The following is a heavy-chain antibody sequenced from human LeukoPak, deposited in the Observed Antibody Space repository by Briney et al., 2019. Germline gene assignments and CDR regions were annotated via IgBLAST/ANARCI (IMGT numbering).Heavy chain of an antibody. V-gene: IGHV1-69*13. CDR3: ARDGDVFRVPHYYYYYMDV. Sequence: RASVKVSCKASGGTFSSYAISWVRQAPGQGLEWMGGIIPIFGTANYAQRFQGRVTITADESTSTAYMELSSLRSEDTAVYYCARDGDVFRVPHYYYYYMDVWGKGTTVTVSS. D-gene: IGHD2-21*01. CDR1: GGTFSSYA. CDR2: IIPIFGTA. J-gene: IGHJ6*03.